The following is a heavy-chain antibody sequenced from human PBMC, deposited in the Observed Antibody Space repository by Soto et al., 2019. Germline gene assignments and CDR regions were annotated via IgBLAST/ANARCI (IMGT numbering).Heavy chain of an antibody. V-gene: IGHV4-34*01. CDR3: ARLGLFSLGLCYMDV. D-gene: IGHD3-9*01. CDR1: GGSFSGYY. CDR2: INHSGST. J-gene: IGHJ6*03. Sequence: QVQLQQWGAGLLKPSETLSLTCAVYGGSFSGYYWSWIRQPPGQGLEWIGEINHSGSTNYNPSLNRRVTISVDTSKNQFSLKLSYVTAADTAVYYCARLGLFSLGLCYMDVWGKGTTVTVSS.